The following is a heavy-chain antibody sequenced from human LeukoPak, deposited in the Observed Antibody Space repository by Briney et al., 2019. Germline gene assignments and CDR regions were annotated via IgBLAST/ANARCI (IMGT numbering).Heavy chain of an antibody. Sequence: GGSLRLSCAASGFTFDDYAMHWVRQAPGKGLEWVSSISSSSSYIYYADSVKGRFTISRDNAKNSLYLQMNSLRAGDTALYYCAREGSSWFLDYWGQGTLVTVSS. CDR3: AREGSSWFLDY. CDR2: ISSSSSYI. V-gene: IGHV3-21*01. CDR1: GFTFDDYA. D-gene: IGHD6-13*01. J-gene: IGHJ4*02.